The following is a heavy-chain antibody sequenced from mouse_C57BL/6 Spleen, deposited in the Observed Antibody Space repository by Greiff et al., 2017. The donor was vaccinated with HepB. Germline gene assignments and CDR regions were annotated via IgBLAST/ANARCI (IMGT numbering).Heavy chain of an antibody. Sequence: VQLQQSGPELVKPGASVKISCKASGYAFSSSWMNWVKQRPGKGLEWIGRIYPGDGDTNYNGKFKGKATLTADKSSSTAYMQLSSLTSEDSAVYLCATLRRGYYAMDYWGQGTSVTVAS. D-gene: IGHD2-12*01. CDR2: IYPGDGDT. J-gene: IGHJ4*01. V-gene: IGHV1-82*01. CDR3: ATLRRGYYAMDY. CDR1: GYAFSSSW.